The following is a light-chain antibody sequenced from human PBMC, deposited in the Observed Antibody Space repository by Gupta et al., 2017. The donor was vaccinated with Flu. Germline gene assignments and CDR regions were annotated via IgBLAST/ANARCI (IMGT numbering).Light chain of an antibody. CDR3: SSYAGSNNVV. CDR1: SSDVGAYNY. Sequence: SVTISCTGTSSDVGAYNYVSWYQQHPGKAPKLRMYEVSKRPSGVPDRYSGSKSGNTASLTVSGLQAEDEADYYCSSYAGSNNVVFGGGTKLTVL. J-gene: IGLJ2*01. CDR2: EVS. V-gene: IGLV2-8*01.